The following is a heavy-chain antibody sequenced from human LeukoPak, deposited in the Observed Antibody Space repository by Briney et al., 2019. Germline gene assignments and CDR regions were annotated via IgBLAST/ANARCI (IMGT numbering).Heavy chain of an antibody. V-gene: IGHV3-23*01. D-gene: IGHD2-2*01. Sequence: GGSLRLSCAASGFTFSSYAMSWVRQAPGKGLEWVSAISGSGGSTYYADSVKGRFTISRDNSKNTLYLQMNSLRAEDTAVYYCAKAARVRYCGSTSCFSDAFDIWGQGTMVTVSS. CDR3: AKAARVRYCGSTSCFSDAFDI. CDR2: ISGSGGST. CDR1: GFTFSSYA. J-gene: IGHJ3*02.